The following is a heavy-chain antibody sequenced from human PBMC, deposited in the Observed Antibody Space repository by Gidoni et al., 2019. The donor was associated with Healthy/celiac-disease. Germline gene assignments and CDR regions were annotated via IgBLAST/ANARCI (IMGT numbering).Heavy chain of an antibody. CDR3: VKRLGIAVAGPFDY. Sequence: EVQLVESGGGLVQPGGSLRLSCSAAVFTFSSYAMHWVRQAPGKGLEYVSAISSNGGSTYYADSVKGRVTISRDNSKNTLYLQMSSMRAEDTAVYYGVKRLGIAVAGPFDYWGQGTLVTVSS. D-gene: IGHD6-19*01. V-gene: IGHV3-64D*06. J-gene: IGHJ4*02. CDR2: ISSNGGST. CDR1: VFTFSSYA.